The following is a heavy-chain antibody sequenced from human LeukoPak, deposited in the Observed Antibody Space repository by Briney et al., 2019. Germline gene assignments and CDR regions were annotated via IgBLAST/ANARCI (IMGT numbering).Heavy chain of an antibody. V-gene: IGHV4-59*01. CDR3: ARESGQQWLGGFAY. CDR2: IYYSGST. J-gene: IGHJ4*02. Sequence: SETLSLTCTVSGGSISSYYWSWIRQPPGKGLEWIGYIYYSGSTNYNPSLKSRVTISVDTSKNQFSLKLSSVTAADTAVYYCARESGQQWLGGFAYWGQGTLVTVSS. D-gene: IGHD6-19*01. CDR1: GGSISSYY.